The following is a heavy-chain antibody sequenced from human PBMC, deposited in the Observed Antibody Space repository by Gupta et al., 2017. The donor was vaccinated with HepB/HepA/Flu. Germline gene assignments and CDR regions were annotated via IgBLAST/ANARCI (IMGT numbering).Heavy chain of an antibody. CDR1: GFTFSRYA. V-gene: IGHV3-23*04. CDR2: VSVSGGGS. CDR3: AKVDEWELAGGYFDY. J-gene: IGHJ4*02. Sequence: EVQLVQSGGGLAQPGGSLRLTCVASGFTFSRYAMSWVRQVPGKGLEWVAGVSVSGGGSYYSDSVKGRFTVSRDNSKKTLYLQMNSLRADDTAIYYCAKVDEWELAGGYFDYWGQGTLVSVSS. D-gene: IGHD4-23*01.